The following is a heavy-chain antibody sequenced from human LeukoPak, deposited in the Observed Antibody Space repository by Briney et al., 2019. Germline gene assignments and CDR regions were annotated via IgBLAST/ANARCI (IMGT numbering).Heavy chain of an antibody. J-gene: IGHJ5*02. CDR3: SRESGPYCPFGH. D-gene: IGHD1-26*01. Sequence: PSETLSLTCGVSGGSITTTNFWSWVRQPPGGGLEWIGEISLRGSTQYNPSLKSRVNTSIDESKNQIYLILVSVTSADTAVYYSSRESGPYCPFGHWGQGTLVAVTS. CDR2: ISLRGST. CDR1: GGSITTTNF. V-gene: IGHV4-4*02.